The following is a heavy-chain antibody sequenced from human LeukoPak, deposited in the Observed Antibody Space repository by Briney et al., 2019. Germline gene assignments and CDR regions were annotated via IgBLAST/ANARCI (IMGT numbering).Heavy chain of an antibody. Sequence: GGSLRLSCAASGFTVNNKYMTWVRQAPGKGLEWVSLIYNDGRTYYADSVKGRCTISRDNLKNVLYLQMNSLKVEDTALYYCARGLFLSGYLDAFDIWGPGTVVTVSS. CDR1: GFTVNNKY. CDR3: ARGLFLSGYLDAFDI. D-gene: IGHD3-22*01. V-gene: IGHV3-53*01. J-gene: IGHJ3*02. CDR2: IYNDGRT.